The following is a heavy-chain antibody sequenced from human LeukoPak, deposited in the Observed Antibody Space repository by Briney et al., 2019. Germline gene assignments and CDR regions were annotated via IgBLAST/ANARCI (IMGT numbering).Heavy chain of an antibody. D-gene: IGHD3-10*01. Sequence: PGGSLRLSCAASGFTFSTYEMNWVRQAPGKGLEWLSYISSSGSVIYYADSVKGRFTISRDNAKNSLYLQMNSLRAEDTAVYYCARDRVTMVRGVNYYFDYWGQGTLVTVSS. CDR1: GFTFSTYE. J-gene: IGHJ4*02. V-gene: IGHV3-48*03. CDR3: ARDRVTMVRGVNYYFDY. CDR2: ISSSGSVI.